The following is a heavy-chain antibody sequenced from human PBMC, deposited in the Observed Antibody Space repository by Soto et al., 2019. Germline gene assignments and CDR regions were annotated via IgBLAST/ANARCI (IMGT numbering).Heavy chain of an antibody. Sequence: ASVKVSCKASGYTFNTYNMYWVRQAPGQGFGWMGVINLSIGSTNYAQNFKGRVAITADKFTSTAYMDLSSLRSEDTALYYCARGKYYYDVSGNFGYWGQGTLVTVSS. CDR1: GYTFNTYN. CDR3: ARGKYYYDVSGNFGY. V-gene: IGHV1-46*02. CDR2: INLSIGST. D-gene: IGHD3-22*01. J-gene: IGHJ4*02.